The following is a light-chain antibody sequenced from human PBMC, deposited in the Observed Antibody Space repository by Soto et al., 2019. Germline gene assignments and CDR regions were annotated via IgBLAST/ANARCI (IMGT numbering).Light chain of an antibody. Sequence: DIVMTQSPDSLAVSLGERATINFKSSQSVLYSSNNKNYLAWYQQKPGQPPNLLIYWASTRESGVPDRFSGSWSGEDFTLTISSLHAEDVAVYYCQQHYTPQWTFGQGTKVEIK. CDR1: QSVLYSSNNKNY. J-gene: IGKJ1*01. CDR3: QQHYTPQWT. CDR2: WAS. V-gene: IGKV4-1*01.